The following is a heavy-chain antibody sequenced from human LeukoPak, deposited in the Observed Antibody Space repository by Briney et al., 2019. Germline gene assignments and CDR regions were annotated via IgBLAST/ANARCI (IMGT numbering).Heavy chain of an antibody. Sequence: SETLSLTCTVSGGSISSYFWSWIRQPPGKGLEWIGYIYYSGSTNYNPSLKSRVSISVDTSKNQFSLKLSSVTAADTAVYYCARTGSTVTMLYPFDHWGQGTLVTVSS. CDR3: ARTGSTVTMLYPFDH. V-gene: IGHV4-59*01. D-gene: IGHD4-17*01. J-gene: IGHJ4*02. CDR2: IYYSGST. CDR1: GGSISSYF.